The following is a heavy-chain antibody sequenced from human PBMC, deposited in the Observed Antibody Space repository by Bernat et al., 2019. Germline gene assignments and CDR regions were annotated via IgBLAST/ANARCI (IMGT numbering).Heavy chain of an antibody. CDR3: ARDMVGFGDGYNFDY. Sequence: QVQLVESGGGVVQPGRSLRLSCAASGFTFSSYAMLWVRQAPGKGLEWVAVISYDGSNKYYADSVKGRFTISRDNSKNTLYLQMNSLRAEGTAVYYCARDMVGFGDGYNFDYWGQGTLVTVSS. V-gene: IGHV3-30-3*01. D-gene: IGHD5-24*01. CDR1: GFTFSSYA. CDR2: ISYDGSNK. J-gene: IGHJ4*02.